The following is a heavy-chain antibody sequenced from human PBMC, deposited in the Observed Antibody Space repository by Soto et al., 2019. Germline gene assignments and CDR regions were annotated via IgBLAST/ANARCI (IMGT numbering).Heavy chain of an antibody. CDR3: ARGPHHDYGDYVVWYFDL. CDR2: IYYSGST. V-gene: IGHV4-31*03. D-gene: IGHD4-17*01. J-gene: IGHJ2*01. CDR1: GGSISSGGYY. Sequence: QVQLQESGPGLVKPSQTLSLTCTVSGGSISSGGYYWSWIRQHPGKGLEWIGYIYYSGSTYYNPSLQCRVTISVDTFKNQSSLKLSSVTAADTAVYYCARGPHHDYGDYVVWYFDLWGRGTLVTVSS.